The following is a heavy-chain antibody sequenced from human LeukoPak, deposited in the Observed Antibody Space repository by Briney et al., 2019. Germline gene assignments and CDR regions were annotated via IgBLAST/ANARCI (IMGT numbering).Heavy chain of an antibody. CDR1: GGFISSSSYY. V-gene: IGHV4-39*01. Sequence: SETLSLTSTISGGFISSSSYYWGWIRQPPGKGLEWIGDIYYSGSTYYSPSLKSRVSISVDTSKNQFPLILSSVIAADTALYYCARRRYYDSTGYFDWGQGTQVTVS. CDR3: ARRRYYDSTGYFD. J-gene: IGHJ1*01. CDR2: IYYSGST. D-gene: IGHD3-22*01.